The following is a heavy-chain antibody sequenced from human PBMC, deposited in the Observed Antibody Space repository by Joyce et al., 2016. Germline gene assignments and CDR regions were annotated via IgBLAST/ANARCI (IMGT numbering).Heavy chain of an antibody. Sequence: EAQLVQSGAEVKKPGESLKISCRASGYNFIKYWIGWVRQMPGKGLEWMGFIYPADSQTIYSPSFQGQVTISADKSIDSAYLQWSTLKASDTAMYYCARPRGPGGSDAFDIWGQGTMVTVSS. CDR1: GYNFIKYW. CDR2: IYPADSQT. D-gene: IGHD3-10*01. CDR3: ARPRGPGGSDAFDI. J-gene: IGHJ3*02. V-gene: IGHV5-51*01.